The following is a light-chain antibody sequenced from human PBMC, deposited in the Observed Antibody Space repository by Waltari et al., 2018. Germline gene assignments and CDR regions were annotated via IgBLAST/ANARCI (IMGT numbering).Light chain of an antibody. J-gene: IGLJ2*01. Sequence: QSALTQPRSVSGSPGQSVTISCTGTSSDVGAYNDVSWYQQRPGKAPKLMIYDVSERPSGVPDRFSGSKSGNTASLTISGLQAEDEADYYCCSYAGSYSLIFGGGTKVTVL. CDR2: DVS. CDR1: SSDVGAYND. V-gene: IGLV2-11*01. CDR3: CSYAGSYSLI.